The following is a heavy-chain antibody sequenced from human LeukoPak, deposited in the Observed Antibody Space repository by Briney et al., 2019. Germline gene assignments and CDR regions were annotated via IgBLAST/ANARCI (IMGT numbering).Heavy chain of an antibody. Sequence: AASVKVSCKASGGTFSSYAISWVRQAPGQGLEWMGWISAYNGNTNYAQKLQGRVTMTTDTSTSTAYMELRSLRSDDTAVYYCARDRGYYYFDYWGQGTLVTVSS. CDR1: GGTFSSYA. CDR2: ISAYNGNT. V-gene: IGHV1-18*01. D-gene: IGHD5-12*01. J-gene: IGHJ4*02. CDR3: ARDRGYYYFDY.